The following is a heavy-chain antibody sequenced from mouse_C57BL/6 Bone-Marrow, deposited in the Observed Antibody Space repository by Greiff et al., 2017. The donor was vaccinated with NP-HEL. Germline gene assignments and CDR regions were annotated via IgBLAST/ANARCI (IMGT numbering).Heavy chain of an antibody. V-gene: IGHV1-5*01. CDR1: GYTFTSYW. Sequence: EVQLQESGTVLARPGASVKMSCKTSGYTFTSYWMHWVKQRPGQGLAWIGAIYPGNSDTSYNQKFTGKAKLTAVTSASTAYMELSSLTNEDSAFYCGTRRSYGSSYCAMDYWGQGTSVTVSS. D-gene: IGHD1-1*01. CDR3: TRRSYGSSYCAMDY. CDR2: IYPGNSDT. J-gene: IGHJ4*01.